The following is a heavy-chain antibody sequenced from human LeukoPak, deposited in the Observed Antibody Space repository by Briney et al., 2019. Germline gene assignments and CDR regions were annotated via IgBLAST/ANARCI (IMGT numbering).Heavy chain of an antibody. D-gene: IGHD2-21*02. Sequence: PGGSLRLSCVASGFTFSSYWMSWVRQAPGKGLEWVANIKQDGSEKYYVDSVKGRFTISRDNAKNSLYLQMNSLRVEDTAVYYCARAPCGGDCFLDSWGQGTLVTVS. J-gene: IGHJ4*02. CDR2: IKQDGSEK. CDR3: ARAPCGGDCFLDS. CDR1: GFTFSSYW. V-gene: IGHV3-7*03.